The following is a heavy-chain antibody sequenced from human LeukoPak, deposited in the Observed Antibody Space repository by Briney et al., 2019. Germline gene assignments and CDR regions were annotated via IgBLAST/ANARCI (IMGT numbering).Heavy chain of an antibody. CDR1: ANPRTSNY. V-gene: IGHV3-7*01. CDR3: AREKQGWFDP. CDR2: IRQDEREK. Sequence: CSASANPRTSNYQSGSAQARGKGQKWVAIIRQDEREKYYVDSVKGRFTISRDNAENSLYLQMNSLRAEDTTVYFCAREKQGWFDPWGQGTLVTVSS. J-gene: IGHJ5*02.